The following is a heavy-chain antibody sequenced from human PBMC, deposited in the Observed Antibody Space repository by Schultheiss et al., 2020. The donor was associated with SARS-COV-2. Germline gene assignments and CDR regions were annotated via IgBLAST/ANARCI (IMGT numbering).Heavy chain of an antibody. CDR2: ISYDGSNK. D-gene: IGHD3-22*01. V-gene: IGHV3-30-3*01. Sequence: RGSLRLSCTASGFTFSTYAMHWVRQAPGKGLEWVAVISYDGSNKYYADSVKGRFTISRDNSKNTLYLQMNSMRAEDTAVYYCARGHSSGYYNYFDYWGQGTLVTVAS. CDR3: ARGHSSGYYNYFDY. J-gene: IGHJ4*02. CDR1: GFTFSTYA.